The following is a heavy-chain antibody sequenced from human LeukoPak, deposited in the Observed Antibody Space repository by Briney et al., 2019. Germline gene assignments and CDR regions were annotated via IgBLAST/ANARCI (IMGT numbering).Heavy chain of an antibody. J-gene: IGHJ4*02. V-gene: IGHV3-21*01. CDR3: AREGAGIEMAVDY. Sequence: GGSLRLSCAASGFTFSSYSMNWVRQAPGKGLEWVSSISSSSSYIYYADSVKGRFTISRDNANNSLYLQMNSLRAEDTAVYYCAREGAGIEMAVDYWGQGTLVTVSS. CDR2: ISSSSSYI. CDR1: GFTFSSYS. D-gene: IGHD1-26*01.